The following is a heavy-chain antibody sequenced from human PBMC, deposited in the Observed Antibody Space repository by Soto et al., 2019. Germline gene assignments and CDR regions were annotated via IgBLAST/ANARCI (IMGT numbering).Heavy chain of an antibody. V-gene: IGHV1-46*03. CDR1: GYTFTSYY. Sequence: ASVKVSCKASGYTFTSYYLHWVRQAPGQGLEWMGIINPSDGSTRYAQKFQGRVTMTRDTSTSTVYMELSSLRSEDTAVYYCARPPYRGTGYSFFDYWGQGTLVTVSS. CDR3: ARPPYRGTGYSFFDY. J-gene: IGHJ4*02. D-gene: IGHD5-18*01. CDR2: INPSDGST.